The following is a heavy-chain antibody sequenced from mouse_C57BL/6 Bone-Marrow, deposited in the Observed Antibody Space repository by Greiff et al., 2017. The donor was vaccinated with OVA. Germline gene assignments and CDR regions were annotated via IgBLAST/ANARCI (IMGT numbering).Heavy chain of an antibody. J-gene: IGHJ3*01. D-gene: IGHD2-5*01. V-gene: IGHV1-4*01. CDR3: AREDSNWFGY. Sequence: QVQLQQSGAELARPGASVKMSCKASGYTFTSYTMHWVKQRPGQGLAWIGYINPSSGYTKYNQKFKDKATLTADKSSSTAYMQLSSLTSEDSAVAYCAREDSNWFGYWDRGTLVIVSA. CDR1: GYTFTSYT. CDR2: INPSSGYT.